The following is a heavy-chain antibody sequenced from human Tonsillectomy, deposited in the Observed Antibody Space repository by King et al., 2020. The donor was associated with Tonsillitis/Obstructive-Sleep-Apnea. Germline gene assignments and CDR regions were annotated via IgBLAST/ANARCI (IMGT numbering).Heavy chain of an antibody. D-gene: IGHD3-22*01. CDR1: GGSISSYY. CDR3: ARQGWLHGGGSFDY. Sequence: QLQESGPGLVKPSETLSLTCTVSGGSISSYYWSWIRQPPGKGLEWIGYIYYSGSTNYNPSLKSRVTISVDTSKNQFSLKLSSVTAADTAVYYCARQGWLHGGGSFDYWGQGTLVTVSS. CDR2: IYYSGST. V-gene: IGHV4-59*08. J-gene: IGHJ4*02.